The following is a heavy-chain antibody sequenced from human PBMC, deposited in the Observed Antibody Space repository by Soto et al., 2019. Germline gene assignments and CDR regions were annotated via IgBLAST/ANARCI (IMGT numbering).Heavy chain of an antibody. J-gene: IGHJ6*04. CDR3: ARASGYTYPPAFGLAV. V-gene: IGHV4-31*03. D-gene: IGHD5-12*01. Sequence: QVQLQESGPGLVKPSQTLSLNCTVSGTAITNGGYFWTWIRQLPGKVLEWIGCAHYTGDTYYSPSLKSRVPIPVDASKSQFSLKLRPVTAAVTAVYYCARASGYTYPPAFGLAVWGEGSTVSVAS. CDR2: AHYTGDT. CDR1: GTAITNGGYF.